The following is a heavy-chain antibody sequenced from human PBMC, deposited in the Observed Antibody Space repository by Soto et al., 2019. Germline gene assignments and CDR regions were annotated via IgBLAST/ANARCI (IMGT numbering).Heavy chain of an antibody. Sequence: PSETLSLTCTVSGGSISSYYWSWIRQPPGKGLEWIGYIYYSGSTNYNPSLKSRVTLSVDTSKNQFSLKLSSVTAADTAVYYCARERYYYGSDRNWFDPWGQGTLVTVSS. CDR3: ARERYYYGSDRNWFDP. CDR2: IYYSGST. V-gene: IGHV4-59*01. J-gene: IGHJ5*02. D-gene: IGHD3-10*01. CDR1: GGSISSYY.